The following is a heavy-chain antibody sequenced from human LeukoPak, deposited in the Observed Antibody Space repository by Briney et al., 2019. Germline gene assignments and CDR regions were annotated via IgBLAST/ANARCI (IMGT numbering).Heavy chain of an antibody. Sequence: ASVNVSCKASGYTFTSYAMSWVRQAPGQGLEWLGWINTNTGNPTYAQGFTGRFVFSLDTSVSTAYLQISSLKAEDTAVYYCAREGYYGSGSYYNEWGQGTLVTVSS. CDR3: AREGYYGSGSYYNE. CDR2: INTNTGNP. J-gene: IGHJ4*02. D-gene: IGHD3-10*01. CDR1: GYTFTSYA. V-gene: IGHV7-4-1*02.